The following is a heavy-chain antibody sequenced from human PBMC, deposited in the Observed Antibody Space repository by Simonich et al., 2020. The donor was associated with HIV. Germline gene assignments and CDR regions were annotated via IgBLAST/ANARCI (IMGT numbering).Heavy chain of an antibody. J-gene: IGHJ1*01. CDR3: ARPRLLLRSGYFQH. CDR2: INHRGST. D-gene: IGHD2-15*01. CDR1: GGSFSGNY. V-gene: IGHV4-34*01. Sequence: QVQLQQWGAGLLKPSETLSLTCAVYGGSFSGNYWSWLRQPPGKGLEWIGEINHRGSTNSNPSLKSRVTISVDTSKNQFSLKLSSVTAADTAVYYCARPRLLLRSGYFQHWGQGTLVTVSS.